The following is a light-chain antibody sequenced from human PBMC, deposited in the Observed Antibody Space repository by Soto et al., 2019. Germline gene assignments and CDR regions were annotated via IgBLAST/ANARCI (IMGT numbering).Light chain of an antibody. CDR3: QQYNNWPPDRT. CDR2: GAS. CDR1: QSVGSN. V-gene: IGKV3-15*01. Sequence: EIVMTQSPATLSLSPGERATLSCRASQSVGSNLAWYQQKPGQAPRLLIYGASTRATGIPARFSGSGSGTEFTLTISSLQSEEFAIYFCQQYNNWPPDRTFGQGTKVEIK. J-gene: IGKJ1*01.